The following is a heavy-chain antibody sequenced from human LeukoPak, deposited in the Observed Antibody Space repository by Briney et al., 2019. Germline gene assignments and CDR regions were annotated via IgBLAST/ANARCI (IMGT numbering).Heavy chain of an antibody. J-gene: IGHJ4*02. CDR3: AKDPGSHYFDY. Sequence: PGGSLRLSCAASGFTFSSYGMHWVRQAPGKGLEWVAVISYDGSNKYYADSVKGRFTISRDNSKNTLYLQMNSLRAEDTAVYYCAKDPGSHYFDYWGQGTLVTVSS. CDR2: ISYDGSNK. CDR1: GFTFSSYG. V-gene: IGHV3-30*18.